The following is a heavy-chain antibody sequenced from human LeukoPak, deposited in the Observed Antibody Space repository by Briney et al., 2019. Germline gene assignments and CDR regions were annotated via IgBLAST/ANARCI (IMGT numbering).Heavy chain of an antibody. CDR1: GFSFSSYN. J-gene: IGHJ6*03. D-gene: IGHD1-26*01. Sequence: SGGSLRLSCAASGFSFSSYNMNWVRLAPGKGLEWVSSITSSSSYTFYADSVKGRFTISRDNAKNSLDLEMNSLRDEDTAVYYCARDPYSGTYSVDPYYYYMDVWGKGTTVTVSS. CDR2: ITSSSSYT. V-gene: IGHV3-21*01. CDR3: ARDPYSGTYSVDPYYYYMDV.